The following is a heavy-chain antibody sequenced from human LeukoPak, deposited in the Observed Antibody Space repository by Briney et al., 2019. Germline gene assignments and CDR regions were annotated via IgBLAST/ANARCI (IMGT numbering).Heavy chain of an antibody. CDR1: GYTFTVYF. Sequence: ASVKVSCKASGYTFTVYFMHWVXXXPGQGLEWMGXINPNSGGTNYAQKFQGRVTMTRDTSISTAYMELSRLRSDDTAVRYCARELNYDSSGYYFDYWGQGTLVTVSS. J-gene: IGHJ4*02. V-gene: IGHV1-2*02. D-gene: IGHD3-22*01. CDR2: INPNSGGT. CDR3: ARELNYDSSGYYFDY.